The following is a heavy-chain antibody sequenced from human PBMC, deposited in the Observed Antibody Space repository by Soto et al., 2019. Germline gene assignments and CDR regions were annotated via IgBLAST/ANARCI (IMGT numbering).Heavy chain of an antibody. Sequence: CXRLSCSSAVCTFRIYSMSWVRQAPGKGLEWVSAISGSGGSTYYEDSVKGRLTISRENSKKTLYLQMNSLRDEDTAVYYCAKYDADYWGPGTLVTVSS. CDR3: AKYDADY. CDR1: VCTFRIYS. CDR2: ISGSGGST. D-gene: IGHD3-3*01. J-gene: IGHJ4*02. V-gene: IGHV3-23*01.